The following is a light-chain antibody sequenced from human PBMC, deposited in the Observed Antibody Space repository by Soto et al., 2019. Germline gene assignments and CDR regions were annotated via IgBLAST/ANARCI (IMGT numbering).Light chain of an antibody. Sequence: DIQMTQSPSTLSASVGDRVTITCRASQSLSFWLAWYQQKPGQAPKLLVQKASSLESGVPSRFSGSGSGTEFTLTISSLQPDDFATYFCQQYISYPLTFAGGTKVEIK. CDR3: QQYISYPLT. V-gene: IGKV1-5*03. J-gene: IGKJ4*01. CDR1: QSLSFW. CDR2: KAS.